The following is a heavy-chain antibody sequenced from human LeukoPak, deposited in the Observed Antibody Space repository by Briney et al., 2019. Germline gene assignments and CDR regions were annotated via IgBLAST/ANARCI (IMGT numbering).Heavy chain of an antibody. CDR1: GFTFSSYS. J-gene: IGHJ4*02. D-gene: IGHD2-2*01. CDR3: ARDACSSTSCYVDY. V-gene: IGHV3-21*01. CDR2: ISSSSYI. Sequence: PGGSLRLSCAASGFTFSSYSMNWVRQAPGKGLEWVSSISSSSYIYYADPVKGRFTISRDNAKNSLYLQMNSLRAEDTAVYYCARDACSSTSCYVDYWGQGTLVTVSS.